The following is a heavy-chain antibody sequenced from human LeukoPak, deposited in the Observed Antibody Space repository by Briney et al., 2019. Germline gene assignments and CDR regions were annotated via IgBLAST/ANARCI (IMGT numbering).Heavy chain of an antibody. CDR2: IYTTGST. D-gene: IGHD6-13*01. CDR1: GGSISSYY. CDR3: ARGIAAAAKQGGFDF. Sequence: PSETLSLTCTVSGGSISSYYWSWIRQPPGEGLEWIGRIYTTGSTNYNPSLKSRVTMSVDTSKNHFSLKLSSVTAADTAVYYCARGIAAAAKQGGFDFWGQGTLVTVSS. V-gene: IGHV4-4*07. J-gene: IGHJ4*02.